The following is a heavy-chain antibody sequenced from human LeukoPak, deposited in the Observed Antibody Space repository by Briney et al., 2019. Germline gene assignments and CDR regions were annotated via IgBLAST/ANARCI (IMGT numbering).Heavy chain of an antibody. CDR3: ARGGFSTGFYLDF. J-gene: IGHJ4*02. Sequence: ASVKVSCKASGYTFTGQFIHWLRQAPGQGLEWMGWIDPPSGTPHYAQKFQDTVTLTRDTSIGTAYMEVHRLQSDDTAVYYCARGGFSTGFYLDFWGQGTLISVSS. D-gene: IGHD6-19*01. CDR2: IDPPSGTP. CDR1: GYTFTGQF. V-gene: IGHV1-2*02.